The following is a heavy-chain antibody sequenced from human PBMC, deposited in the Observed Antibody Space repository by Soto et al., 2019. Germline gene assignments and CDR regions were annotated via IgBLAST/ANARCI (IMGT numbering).Heavy chain of an antibody. Sequence: GESLKISCKGSGYSFTSYWLGSVRQMPGKGLEWMGIIYPGDSDTRYSPSFQGQVTISADKSISIAYLQWRSLKASATAMYYCARGAYSSSLYGMDVWGKGTTVTVSS. D-gene: IGHD6-13*01. CDR3: ARGAYSSSLYGMDV. J-gene: IGHJ6*04. CDR1: GYSFTSYW. V-gene: IGHV5-51*01. CDR2: IYPGDSDT.